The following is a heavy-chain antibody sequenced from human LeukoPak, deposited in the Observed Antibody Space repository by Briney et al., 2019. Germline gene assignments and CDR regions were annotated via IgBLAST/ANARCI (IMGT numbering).Heavy chain of an antibody. CDR2: ISVYNGNL. D-gene: IGHD4-17*01. V-gene: IGHV1-18*01. CDR3: ARVTTVTNYYYYYYMDV. J-gene: IGHJ6*03. CDR1: GNTDNSYG. Sequence: ASVKVSCKASGNTDNSYGISWGRQAPGQGLEWMGWISVYNGNLHYAQKFQGRITMTTDTSTSTVYMELRSLRSDDTAVYCCARVTTVTNYYYYYYMDVWGKGTTVTVSS.